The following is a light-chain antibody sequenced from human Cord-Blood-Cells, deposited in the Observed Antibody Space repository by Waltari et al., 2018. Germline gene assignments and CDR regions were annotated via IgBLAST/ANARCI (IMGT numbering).Light chain of an antibody. CDR1: RRDLGSSPL. Sequence: QSALTQPASVSGSPGQSITIPCTGTRRDLGSSPLLSWYQQPQGKAPKLMIYEGSKRPSGVSNRFSGSKSGNTASLTISGLQAEDEADYYCCSYAGSSTWVFGGGTKLTVL. CDR2: EGS. J-gene: IGLJ3*02. V-gene: IGLV2-23*01. CDR3: CSYAGSSTWV.